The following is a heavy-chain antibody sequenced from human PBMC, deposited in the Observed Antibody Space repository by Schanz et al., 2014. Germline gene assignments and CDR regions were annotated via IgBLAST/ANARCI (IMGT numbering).Heavy chain of an antibody. J-gene: IGHJ3*02. CDR2: ITAYNGDT. CDR1: GYTFTSYG. Sequence: QVQLVQSGAEVKKPGASVKVSCKASGYTFTSYGISWVRQAPGQGLEWMGWITAYNGDTNYALKLQGRVTMTTDTSTGTAYMELSSLRSEDTAVYYCARGGGTEDVFDIWGQGTILTVSS. V-gene: IGHV1-18*01. D-gene: IGHD1-1*01. CDR3: ARGGGTEDVFDI.